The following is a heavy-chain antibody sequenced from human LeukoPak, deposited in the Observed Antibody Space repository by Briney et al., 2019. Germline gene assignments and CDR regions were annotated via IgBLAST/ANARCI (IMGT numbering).Heavy chain of an antibody. CDR3: ARGLAHGGIANWFDP. Sequence: SETLSLTCSVPGGSLNSFSHYWAWIRQPPGKGLEWIGCIFSSGSTYYNPSLQSRVTFSLDKSNNHFALKLTSLTAADTAVYYCARGLAHGGIANWFDPWGQGTRVTVSS. CDR2: IFSSGST. J-gene: IGHJ5*02. D-gene: IGHD2-21*01. V-gene: IGHV4-39*06. CDR1: GGSLNSFSHY.